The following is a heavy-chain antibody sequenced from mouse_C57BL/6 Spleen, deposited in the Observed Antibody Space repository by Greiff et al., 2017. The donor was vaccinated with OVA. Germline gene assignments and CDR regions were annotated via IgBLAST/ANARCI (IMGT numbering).Heavy chain of an antibody. CDR3: ARPPYYYGSSYWYFDV. J-gene: IGHJ1*03. Sequence: QVQLKESGPELVKPGASVKISCKASGYAFSSSWMNWVKQRPGKGLEWIGRIYPGDGDTNYNGKFKGKATLTADKSSSTAYMPLSSLTSEDSAVYFCARPPYYYGSSYWYFDVWGTGTTVTVSS. CDR1: GYAFSSSW. D-gene: IGHD1-1*01. V-gene: IGHV1-82*01. CDR2: IYPGDGDT.